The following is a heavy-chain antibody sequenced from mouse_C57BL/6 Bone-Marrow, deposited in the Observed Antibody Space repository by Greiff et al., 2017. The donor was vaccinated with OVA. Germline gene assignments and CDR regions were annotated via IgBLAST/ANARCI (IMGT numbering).Heavy chain of an antibody. J-gene: IGHJ4*01. V-gene: IGHV2-5*01. CDR1: GFSLTSYG. CDR2: IWRGGST. Sequence: QVQLKESGPGLVQPSQSLSITCTVSGFSLTSYGVHWVRQSPGKGLEWLGVIWRGGSTDYNAAFMSRLSITKDNSKSQVFFKMNSLQADDTAIYYCAKKDLLYYYAMDYWGQGTSVTVSS. CDR3: AKKDLLYYYAMDY. D-gene: IGHD6-1*01.